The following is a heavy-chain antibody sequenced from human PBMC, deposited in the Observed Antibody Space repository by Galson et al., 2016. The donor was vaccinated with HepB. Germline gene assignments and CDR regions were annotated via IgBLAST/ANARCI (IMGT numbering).Heavy chain of an antibody. CDR3: VKGEYTCGYGRLDL. V-gene: IGHV3-30*18. CDR2: ISYDGTHK. CDR1: GFTFSSYG. J-gene: IGHJ5*02. Sequence: SLRLSCAGSGFTFSSYGMNWVRQAPGKGLECVAVISYDGTHKAYADSVKGRFTISRDNSKNTLYLHMTSLRDDDTAMYYCVKGEYTCGYGRLDLWGQGTLVTVSS. D-gene: IGHD5-12*01.